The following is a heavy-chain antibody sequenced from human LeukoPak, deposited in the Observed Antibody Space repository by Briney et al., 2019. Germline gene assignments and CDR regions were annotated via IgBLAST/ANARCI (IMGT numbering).Heavy chain of an antibody. CDR1: GSTFSSYA. Sequence: PGGSLRLSCAASGSTFSSYAMSWVRQAPGKGLEWVSSLSGSSSIREYADSVKGRFTISRDNTKNTLDLQMDSLRAEDTATYYCATAARTTTYYFDSWGQGTLVTVSS. CDR3: ATAARTTTYYFDS. J-gene: IGHJ4*02. CDR2: LSGSSSIR. D-gene: IGHD1-1*01. V-gene: IGHV3-23*01.